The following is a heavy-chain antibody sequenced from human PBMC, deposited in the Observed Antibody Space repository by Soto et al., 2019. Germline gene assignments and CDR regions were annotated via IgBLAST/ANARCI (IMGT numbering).Heavy chain of an antibody. CDR2: IDTSSTKI. Sequence: GGSLILSCAASGYTFSYYYLSWIRQAPGKGLEWISYIDTSSTKIYYADSVRGRFTISRDNGKNSLFLEMNNLRVEDTAVYFCASHYDLWTGYLSPVDYWGRGTLVTVSS. D-gene: IGHD3-3*01. CDR3: ASHYDLWTGYLSPVDY. CDR1: GYTFSYYY. V-gene: IGHV3-11*01. J-gene: IGHJ4*02.